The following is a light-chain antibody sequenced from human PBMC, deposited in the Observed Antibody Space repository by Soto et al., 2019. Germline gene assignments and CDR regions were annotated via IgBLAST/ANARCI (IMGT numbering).Light chain of an antibody. Sequence: DIQMTQSPSSLSASVGDRVTITCRASQGITNYLAWYQQKPGTAPKLLIYGASTLQSGVPSRFSGRGSGTDFTLTISSLQPEDVAVYYCQQYGSSPWTFGQGTKVEIK. CDR3: QQYGSSPWT. J-gene: IGKJ1*01. CDR1: QGITNY. V-gene: IGKV1-27*01. CDR2: GAS.